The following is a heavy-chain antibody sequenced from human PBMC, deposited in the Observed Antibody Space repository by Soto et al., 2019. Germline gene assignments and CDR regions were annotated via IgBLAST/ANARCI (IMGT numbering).Heavy chain of an antibody. V-gene: IGHV4-34*01. CDR3: ARTYYDFWSGYFHDY. CDR1: GGSFSCYS. D-gene: IGHD3-3*01. Sequence: ASETLALTCAVYGGSFSCYSLSWIRQPPGKGLEWIGEINHSGSTNYNPPLKSRVTISVDTSKNQFSLKLSSVTAAETAVYYCARTYYDFWSGYFHDYWGQGTLVTVSS. J-gene: IGHJ4*02. CDR2: INHSGST.